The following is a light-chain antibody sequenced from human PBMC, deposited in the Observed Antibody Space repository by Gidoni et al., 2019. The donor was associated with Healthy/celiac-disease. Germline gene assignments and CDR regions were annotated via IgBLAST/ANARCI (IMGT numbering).Light chain of an antibody. V-gene: IGKV1-5*03. CDR1: QSISSW. CDR2: KGS. CDR3: QQYNSYVRT. J-gene: IGKJ4*02. Sequence: IQMTQSPFTLSASVGDRVTITCRASQSISSWLPCYQQKPGKAAKLLIYKGSSLESGGPSRFSSGGSWRKVILPISSLQPDDVATDYCQQYNSYVRTFGGGTKVEIK.